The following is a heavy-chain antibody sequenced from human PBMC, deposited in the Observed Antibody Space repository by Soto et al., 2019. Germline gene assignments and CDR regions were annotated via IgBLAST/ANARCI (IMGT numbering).Heavy chain of an antibody. V-gene: IGHV3-23*01. CDR2: ISGSGGST. J-gene: IGHJ5*02. D-gene: IGHD2-2*01. Sequence: GGSLRLSCAASGFTFSSYAMSWVRQAPGKGLEWVSAISGSGGSTYYADSVKGRFTISRDNSKNTLYLQMNSLRAEDTAVYYCAKVSYCSSTSCYVPSYNWFDPWGQGTLVTVSS. CDR3: AKVSYCSSTSCYVPSYNWFDP. CDR1: GFTFSSYA.